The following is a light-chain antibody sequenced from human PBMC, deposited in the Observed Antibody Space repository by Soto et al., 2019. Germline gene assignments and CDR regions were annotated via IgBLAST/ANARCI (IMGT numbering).Light chain of an antibody. Sequence: DIQLTQSPSFLSASVGDRVTITCRASQGISSYLAWYQQKPGKAPNLLIHTASTLQSGVPSRFSGSGSGTEFPLPISSLQPEDFATYYCQQRNSYPITFGQGTRLEIK. CDR1: QGISSY. J-gene: IGKJ5*01. CDR2: TAS. CDR3: QQRNSYPIT. V-gene: IGKV1-9*01.